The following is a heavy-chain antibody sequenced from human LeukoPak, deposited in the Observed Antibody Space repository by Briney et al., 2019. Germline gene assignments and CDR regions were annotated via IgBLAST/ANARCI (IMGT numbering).Heavy chain of an antibody. CDR2: IGTTGSYI. V-gene: IGHV3-21*04. CDR3: AKAPQKVTKEYFDY. J-gene: IGHJ4*02. CDR1: GFTFSNYS. D-gene: IGHD4-11*01. Sequence: PGGSLRLSCAASGFTFSNYSMNWVRQAPGKGLGWVSSIGTTGSYIFYADSVKGRFTISRDNAKNTLYLQMNSLRAEDTAVYYCAKAPQKVTKEYFDYWGQGTLVTVSS.